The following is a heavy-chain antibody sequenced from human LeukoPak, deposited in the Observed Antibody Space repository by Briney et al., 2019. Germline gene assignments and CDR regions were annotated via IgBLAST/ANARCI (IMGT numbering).Heavy chain of an antibody. CDR1: GFTYSNAW. CDR3: TTEGVGATRYYYYYYMDV. V-gene: IGHV3-15*01. CDR2: IKSKTDGGTT. Sequence: GGSLRLSCAASGFTYSNAWMSWVRQAPGKGLEWVGRIKSKTDGGTTDYAAPVKGRFTISRDDSKNTLYLQMNSLKTEDTAVYYCTTEGVGATRYYYYYYMDVWGKGTTVTISS. J-gene: IGHJ6*03. D-gene: IGHD1-26*01.